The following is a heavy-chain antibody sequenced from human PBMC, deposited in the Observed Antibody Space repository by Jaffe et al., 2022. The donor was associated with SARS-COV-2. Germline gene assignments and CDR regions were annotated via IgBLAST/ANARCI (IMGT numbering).Heavy chain of an antibody. CDR2: IYNSGST. V-gene: IGHV3-53*01. Sequence: EVQLVQSGGGLVQPGGSLRLSCAASGFTVSDTFMSWVRQAPGKGLEWVSVIYNSGSTHYADSVKGRFTISRDNSKNTLYLQMNSLRTEDTAVFFCARDFSYGAVDYWGQGTLVTVSS. CDR3: ARDFSYGAVDY. CDR1: GFTVSDTF. D-gene: IGHD5-18*01. J-gene: IGHJ4*02.